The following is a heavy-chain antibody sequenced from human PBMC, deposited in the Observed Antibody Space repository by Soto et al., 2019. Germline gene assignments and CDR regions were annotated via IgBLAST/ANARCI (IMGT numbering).Heavy chain of an antibody. V-gene: IGHV3-74*01. J-gene: IGHJ6*03. Sequence: EVQLVESGGGLVQPGGSLRLSCAASGFTFSSYWMHWVRQAPGKGLVWVSRINSDGSSTSYADSVKGRFTISRDNAKNTLYLQMNSLRAEDTAVYYCARDPGRGKRLTIFGVGGSYYMDVWGKGTTVTVSS. CDR2: INSDGSST. D-gene: IGHD3-3*01. CDR1: GFTFSSYW. CDR3: ARDPGRGKRLTIFGVGGSYYMDV.